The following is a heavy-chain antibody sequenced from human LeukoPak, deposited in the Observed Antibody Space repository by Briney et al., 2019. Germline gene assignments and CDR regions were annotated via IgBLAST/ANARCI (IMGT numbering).Heavy chain of an antibody. CDR3: VRGGTYWTVF. CDR2: IKPDGSEK. J-gene: IGHJ4*02. V-gene: IGHV3-7*01. CDR1: GFVFSASY. Sequence: GGSLRLSCAASGFVFSASYMRWVRKARGKGLEWVATIKPDGSEKYHVDSVSGRFTISRDNTNDSLFLQMNSLRVDDTAVYYCVRGGTYWTVFWGQGTLVNVS. D-gene: IGHD1-1*01.